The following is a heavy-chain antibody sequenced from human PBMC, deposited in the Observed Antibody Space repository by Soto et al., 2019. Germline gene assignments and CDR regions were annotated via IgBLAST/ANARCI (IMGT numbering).Heavy chain of an antibody. Sequence: QVHLVQSGAEVRKPGASVKVSCKGSGYTFTTYGIHWVRQAPGQGLEWMGWISAHNDNTNYAQKVQGRVTVTRDTSTSTAYMELRNLRSDDTAVYYCARGRYGDYWGQGALVTVSS. CDR1: GYTFTTYG. CDR3: ARGRYGDY. CDR2: ISAHNDNT. D-gene: IGHD1-1*01. V-gene: IGHV1-18*01. J-gene: IGHJ4*02.